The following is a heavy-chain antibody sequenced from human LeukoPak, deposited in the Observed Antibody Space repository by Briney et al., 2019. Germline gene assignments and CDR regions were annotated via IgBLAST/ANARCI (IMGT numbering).Heavy chain of an antibody. Sequence: SETLSLTCAVYGGSLSGYYWSWIRQPPGKGLEWIGEINHSGSTNYNPSLKSRVTISVDTSKNQFSLKLSSVTAADTAVYYCARHRSDSSGYYYKGNWFDPWGQGTLVTVSS. D-gene: IGHD3-22*01. J-gene: IGHJ5*02. V-gene: IGHV4-34*01. CDR2: INHSGST. CDR1: GGSLSGYY. CDR3: ARHRSDSSGYYYKGNWFDP.